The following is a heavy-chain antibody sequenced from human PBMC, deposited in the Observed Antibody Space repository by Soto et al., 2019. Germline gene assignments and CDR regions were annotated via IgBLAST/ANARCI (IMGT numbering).Heavy chain of an antibody. CDR1: GGTFSSYA. CDR2: IIPIFGTA. D-gene: IGHD2-15*01. Sequence: ASVKVSCKASGGTFSSYAISWVRQAPGQGLEWMGGIIPIFGTANYAQKFQGRVTITADESTSTAYMELSSLRSEDTAVYYCARVGLDCSGGSCYSPSNYYYYGMDVWGQGTTVTVSS. J-gene: IGHJ6*02. CDR3: ARVGLDCSGGSCYSPSNYYYYGMDV. V-gene: IGHV1-69*13.